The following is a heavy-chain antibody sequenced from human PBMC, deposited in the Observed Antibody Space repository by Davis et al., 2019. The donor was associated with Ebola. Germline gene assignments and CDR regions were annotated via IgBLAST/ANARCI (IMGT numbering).Heavy chain of an antibody. CDR1: GFTFSSYG. D-gene: IGHD3-10*01. Sequence: PGGSLRLSCAASGFTFSSYGMHWVRQAPGKGLEWVAVIWYDGSNKYYADSVKGRFTISRDNSKNTLYLQMNSLRAEDTAVYYCARRFGSGSYYYYGMDVWGQGTTVTVSS. CDR3: ARRFGSGSYYYYGMDV. J-gene: IGHJ6*02. V-gene: IGHV3-33*01. CDR2: IWYDGSNK.